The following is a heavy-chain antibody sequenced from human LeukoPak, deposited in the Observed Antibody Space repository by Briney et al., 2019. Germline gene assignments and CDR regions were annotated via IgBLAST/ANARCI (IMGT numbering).Heavy chain of an antibody. CDR2: IYYSGST. Sequence: SETLSLTCTVSGGSISSYYWSWTRQPPGKGLEWIGYIYYSGSTNYNPSLKSRVTISVDTSKNQFSLKLSSVTAADTAVYYCARGVTMVRGVIDYYMDVWGKGTTVTVSS. D-gene: IGHD3-10*01. V-gene: IGHV4-59*01. CDR3: ARGVTMVRGVIDYYMDV. CDR1: GGSISSYY. J-gene: IGHJ6*03.